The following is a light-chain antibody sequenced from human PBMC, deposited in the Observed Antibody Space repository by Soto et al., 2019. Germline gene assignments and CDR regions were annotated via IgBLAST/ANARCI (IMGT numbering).Light chain of an antibody. V-gene: IGKV3-20*01. Sequence: EIVLTQSPGTLSLSPGERATLSCRASQSVSSNYLAWYQQKPGQAPRLLIYGASSSATGIPDRFSGSGSGTDFTLTIRRLEPEDFAVYYCQQYGRSPLTFGGGTKVDIK. CDR1: QSVSSNY. J-gene: IGKJ4*01. CDR2: GAS. CDR3: QQYGRSPLT.